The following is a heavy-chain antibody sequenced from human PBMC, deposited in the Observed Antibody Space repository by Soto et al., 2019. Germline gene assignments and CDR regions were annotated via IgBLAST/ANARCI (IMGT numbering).Heavy chain of an antibody. Sequence: RLSCAASGFTCSSYDRSWGRQAPGEGLEWVSAISGSRVSTYYADSVKGRFTISRDNSKNTLYLQMNSLRAEDTAVYYCAKDRVVRGVTDAFDIWGQATMVTV. CDR3: AKDRVVRGVTDAFDI. D-gene: IGHD3-10*01. CDR2: ISGSRVST. V-gene: IGHV3-23*01. CDR1: GFTCSSYD. J-gene: IGHJ3*02.